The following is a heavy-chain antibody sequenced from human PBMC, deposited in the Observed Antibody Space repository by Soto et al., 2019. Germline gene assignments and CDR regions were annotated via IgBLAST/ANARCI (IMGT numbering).Heavy chain of an antibody. Sequence: GGSLRLSCSASGFTFSSYAMHWVRQAPGKGLEYVSAISSNGGSTYYADSAKGRFTISRDNSKNTLYLQMSSLRAEDTAVYYCVKDPVDTVTTETQYYYYYYGMDVWGQGTTVTVSS. J-gene: IGHJ6*02. CDR3: VKDPVDTVTTETQYYYYYYGMDV. CDR1: GFTFSSYA. D-gene: IGHD4-4*01. V-gene: IGHV3-64D*08. CDR2: ISSNGGST.